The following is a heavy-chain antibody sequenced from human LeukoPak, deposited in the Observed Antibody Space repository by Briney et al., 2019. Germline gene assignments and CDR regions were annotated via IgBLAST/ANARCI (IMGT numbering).Heavy chain of an antibody. D-gene: IGHD5-12*01. CDR3: ARDFAIVATSYYFDY. J-gene: IGHJ4*02. CDR2: ISGSGGST. V-gene: IGHV3-23*01. Sequence: GGSLRLSCAASGFTFSSYAMSWVRQAPGKGPEWVSAISGSGGSTYYADSVKGRFTISRDNSKNTLYLQMNSLRAEDTAVYYCARDFAIVATSYYFDYWGQGTLVTVSS. CDR1: GFTFSSYA.